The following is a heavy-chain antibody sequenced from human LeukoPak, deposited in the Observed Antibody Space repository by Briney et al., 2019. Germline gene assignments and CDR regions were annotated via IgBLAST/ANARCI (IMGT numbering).Heavy chain of an antibody. V-gene: IGHV1-2*02. D-gene: IGHD1-26*01. CDR3: ARGSGSYLVHFDY. Sequence: ASVKVSCKTSGYTFSDYFIHWVRQAPGQGLEWMGWINPCSGGANFAQKFQGRVTMTRDTSTSTVYMELSRLRSDDTAVYYSARGSGSYLVHFDYWGQGTLVTVSS. CDR1: GYTFSDYF. CDR2: INPCSGGA. J-gene: IGHJ4*02.